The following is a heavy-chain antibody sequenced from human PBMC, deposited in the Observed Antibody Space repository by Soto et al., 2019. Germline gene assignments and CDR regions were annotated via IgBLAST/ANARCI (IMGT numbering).Heavy chain of an antibody. CDR3: ANLNDNYDMLTGLYFVY. CDR1: GFTFSSYA. D-gene: IGHD3-9*01. Sequence: PGGSLRLSCAASGFTFSSYAMSCVRQAPGKGLEWVSAISGSGGSTYYADSVKGRFTISRDNSKNTLYLQMNSLRAEDTAVYYCANLNDNYDMLTGLYFVYSCQAPLLTVS. CDR2: ISGSGGST. V-gene: IGHV3-23*01. J-gene: IGHJ4*02.